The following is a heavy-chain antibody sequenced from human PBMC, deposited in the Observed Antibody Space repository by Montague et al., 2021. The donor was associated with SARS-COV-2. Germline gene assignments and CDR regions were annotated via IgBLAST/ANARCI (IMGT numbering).Heavy chain of an antibody. J-gene: IGHJ6*02. Sequence: SETLSLTCTVSGGSISSYYWSWIRQPPGRGLQWIGYISYSGSTNYNPSLKSRVTISVDTSKNHFTLRLSSVPATDTAVYDGANFRRTQLLSGTLYYGLDVWGQGPWVPVS. CDR3: ANFRRTQLLSGTLYYGLDV. V-gene: IGHV4-59*01. CDR2: ISYSGST. D-gene: IGHD2-2*01. CDR1: GGSISSYY.